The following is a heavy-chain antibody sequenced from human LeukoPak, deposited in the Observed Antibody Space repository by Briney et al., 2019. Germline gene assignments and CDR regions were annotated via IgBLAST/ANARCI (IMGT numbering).Heavy chain of an antibody. CDR2: INHSGST. Sequence: PSETLSLTCAVCGGSFSGYYWCWMRQPPGKGLEWIGEINHSGSTNYNPSLKSRVTISVDTSKNQFSLRLSSVTAADTAVYYFARLWGANGSYADVDVWGQGTTVTVSS. CDR1: GGSFSGYY. J-gene: IGHJ6*02. D-gene: IGHD1-26*01. CDR3: ARLWGANGSYADVDV. V-gene: IGHV4-34*01.